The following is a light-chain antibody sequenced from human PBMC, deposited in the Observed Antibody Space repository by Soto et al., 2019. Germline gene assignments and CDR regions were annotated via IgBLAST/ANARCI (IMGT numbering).Light chain of an antibody. CDR2: DAS. CDR3: QQRSTWPLT. J-gene: IGKJ4*01. CDR1: QSVGTY. Sequence: EIVLTQSPATLSLSPGERASLSCRASQSVGTYLAWYQQKPGQAPRLLIYDASSRAVGVAPRFRGSGSGTDFTLTIAYVEPEDFAVYYCQQRSTWPLTFGAGTRVEF. V-gene: IGKV3-11*01.